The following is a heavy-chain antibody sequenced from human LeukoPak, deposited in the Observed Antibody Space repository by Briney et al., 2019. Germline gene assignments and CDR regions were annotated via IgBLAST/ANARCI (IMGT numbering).Heavy chain of an antibody. D-gene: IGHD5-24*01. CDR3: VRDDGEDGYNSFAFDI. CDR2: INADDGNT. CDR1: GYTFTTYA. V-gene: IGHV1-3*01. J-gene: IGHJ3*02. Sequence: ASVKVSCKTSGYTFTTYAIHWVRQAPGQRLEWMGLINADDGNTRYSQRFQGRVTITRDTSANTAYMELSSLRFEDTAVYYCVRDDGEDGYNSFAFDIWGQGTMVTVSS.